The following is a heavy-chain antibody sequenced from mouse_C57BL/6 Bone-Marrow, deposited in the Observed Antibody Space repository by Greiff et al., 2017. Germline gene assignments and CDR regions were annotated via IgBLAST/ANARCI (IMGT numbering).Heavy chain of an antibody. CDR3: AISYCSSYIWCCDV. Sequence: VQLEESGPELAKPGASVKISCKASGYSFTGYLMTWVKQSHGKRLEWIGRIHPYNGDTSYNQQFKGKATLTVDKSSSTAHMELLSLTSEDFAVYYCAISYCSSYIWCCDVWGTGTTVTVSS. V-gene: IGHV1-37*01. D-gene: IGHD1-1*01. J-gene: IGHJ1*03. CDR2: IHPYNGDT. CDR1: GYSFTGYL.